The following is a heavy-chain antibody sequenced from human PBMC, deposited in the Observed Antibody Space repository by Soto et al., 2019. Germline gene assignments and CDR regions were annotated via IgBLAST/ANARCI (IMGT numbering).Heavy chain of an antibody. Sequence: PGGSLRLSCAASGFTFSSYGMHWVRQAPGKGLEWMAVISYDEKNEYYADSVKGRFTISRDNSKNTLFLQMNSLRVEDTAIYSCAKDTGWFNWNYALDHWGQGTQVTVSS. D-gene: IGHD1-7*01. J-gene: IGHJ4*02. CDR1: GFTFSSYG. CDR2: ISYDEKNE. CDR3: AKDTGWFNWNYALDH. V-gene: IGHV3-30*18.